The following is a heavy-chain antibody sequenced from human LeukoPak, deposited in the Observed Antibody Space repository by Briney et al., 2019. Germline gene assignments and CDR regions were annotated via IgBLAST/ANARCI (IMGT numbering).Heavy chain of an antibody. CDR2: ISWNSGSI. CDR3: AKDLTATIFGY. J-gene: IGHJ4*02. CDR1: GFTFDDYA. Sequence: PGRSLRLSCAASGFTFDDYAMHWVRQAPGKGLEWVSGISWNSGSIGYADSVKGRFTISRDNSKNTLYLQMNSLRAEDTAVYYCAKDLTATIFGYWGQGTLVTVSS. V-gene: IGHV3-9*01. D-gene: IGHD3-10*02.